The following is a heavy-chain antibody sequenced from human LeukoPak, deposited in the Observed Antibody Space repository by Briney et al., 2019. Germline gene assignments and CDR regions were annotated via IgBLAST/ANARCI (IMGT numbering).Heavy chain of an antibody. CDR1: GFTFSTYS. V-gene: IGHV3-21*01. CDR2: ISSSSYI. J-gene: IGHJ2*01. CDR3: VRIWFADWYFDL. D-gene: IGHD3-10*01. Sequence: PGGSLRLSCAASGFTFSTYSMNWVRQAPGKGLEGVSSISSSSYIYYADSMKGRFTISRDNANNSLYLQMNSLRAEDTAVYYCVRIWFADWYFDLWGRGTLVTVSS.